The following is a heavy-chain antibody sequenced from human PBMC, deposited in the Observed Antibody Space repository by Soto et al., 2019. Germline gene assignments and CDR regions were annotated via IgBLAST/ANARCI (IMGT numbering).Heavy chain of an antibody. CDR3: ARPGIAAAGVDY. CDR1: GYTFTSYA. Sequence: QVQLVQSGAEVKKPGASVKVSCKASGYTFTSYAMHWVRQAPGQRLEWMGWINAGNGNTKYSQKFQGRVTITRDKSASTAYMELRSLRSEDTAVYYCARPGIAAAGVDYWGQGTLVTVSS. J-gene: IGHJ4*02. D-gene: IGHD6-13*01. V-gene: IGHV1-3*01. CDR2: INAGNGNT.